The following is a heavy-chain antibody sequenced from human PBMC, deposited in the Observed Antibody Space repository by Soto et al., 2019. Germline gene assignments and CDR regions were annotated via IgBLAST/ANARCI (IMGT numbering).Heavy chain of an antibody. CDR1: GGTFSSYA. CDR2: IIPIFGTA. CDR3: ARDRVGGSYWYYYCYYGMDV. D-gene: IGHD1-26*01. Sequence: SVKVSCKASGGTFSSYAISWVRQAPGQGLEWMGGIIPIFGTANYAQKFQGRVTITADESTSTAYMELSSLRSEDTAVYYCARDRVGGSYWYYYCYYGMDVWGQGTTVTVSS. J-gene: IGHJ6*02. V-gene: IGHV1-69*13.